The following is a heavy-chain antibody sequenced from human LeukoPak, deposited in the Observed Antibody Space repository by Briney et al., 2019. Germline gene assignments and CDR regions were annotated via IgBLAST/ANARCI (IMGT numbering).Heavy chain of an antibody. CDR2: IPNDATKK. D-gene: IGHD3-22*01. V-gene: IGHV3-30*18. CDR3: AEPEGGYYDIRPD. Sequence: GGSLRLSCAASGFTFSTYAMHWVRQAPGKGLEWVAVIPNDATKKYYADSVKGRSTISRDNSESTLYLQMNSLRAEDTAVYYCAEPEGGYYDIRPDWGQGTLVTVSS. CDR1: GFTFSTYA. J-gene: IGHJ4*02.